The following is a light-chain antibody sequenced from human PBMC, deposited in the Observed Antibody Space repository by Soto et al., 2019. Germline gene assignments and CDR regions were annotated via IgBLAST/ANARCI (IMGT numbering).Light chain of an antibody. CDR3: QHYNNWPRT. J-gene: IGKJ1*01. CDR1: QSVSSN. Sequence: EIVMTQSPATLSVSQGERATLSCRASQSVSSNLAWYQQKPGQAPRLLIYGASTRATGIPARFSGSGSGTEFTLTISSLQSEDFAVYNRQHYNNWPRTFGQGTKVEIK. CDR2: GAS. V-gene: IGKV3-15*01.